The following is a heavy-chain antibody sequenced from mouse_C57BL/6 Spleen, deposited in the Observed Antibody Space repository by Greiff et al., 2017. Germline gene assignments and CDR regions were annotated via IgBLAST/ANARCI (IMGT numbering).Heavy chain of an antibody. CDR3: ARLGGNYYFDD. D-gene: IGHD2-1*01. CDR1: GYTFTSYW. V-gene: IGHV1-64*01. Sequence: QVPLQQPGAELVKPGASVKLSCKASGYTFTSYWMQWVKQRHGQGLEWIGMIHPHNGSTNYNEKFKSKATLTVDKSSSTAYMQLSRLTSEDSAVYYCARLGGNYYFDDWGQGTTLTVSS. J-gene: IGHJ2*01. CDR2: IHPHNGST.